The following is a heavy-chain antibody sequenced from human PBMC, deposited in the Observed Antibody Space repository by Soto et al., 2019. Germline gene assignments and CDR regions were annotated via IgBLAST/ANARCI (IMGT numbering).Heavy chain of an antibody. J-gene: IGHJ4*02. CDR2: FDPEDGET. CDR1: VYTLTELS. Sequence: GASVKVSCKVSVYTLTELSIHWVRQAPGKGLEWMGGFDPEDGETIYAQKFQGRVTMTEDTSTDTAYMELSSLRSEDTAVYYCATVSSRYFDWSSDYWGQGTLVTVSS. D-gene: IGHD3-9*01. V-gene: IGHV1-24*01. CDR3: ATVSSRYFDWSSDY.